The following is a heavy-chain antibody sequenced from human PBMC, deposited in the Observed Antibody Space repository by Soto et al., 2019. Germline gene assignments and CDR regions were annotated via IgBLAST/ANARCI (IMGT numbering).Heavy chain of an antibody. D-gene: IGHD6-13*01. J-gene: IGHJ4*02. CDR1: GGSITGYY. CDR2: IHTSEST. CDR3: ARALTSAAGLDFDY. Sequence: SETLSLTCTVSGGSITGYYWSWIRQPAGKGLEWIGRIHTSESTNYNPSLKSRVTLSVDTSNNQFSLRLTSLTAADTAVYYCARALTSAAGLDFDYWGQGTLVTVSS. V-gene: IGHV4-4*07.